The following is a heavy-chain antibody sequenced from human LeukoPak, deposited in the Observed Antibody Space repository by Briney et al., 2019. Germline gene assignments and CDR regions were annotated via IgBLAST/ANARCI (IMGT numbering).Heavy chain of an antibody. D-gene: IGHD1-26*01. V-gene: IGHV6-1*01. CDR2: TYYRSKWFS. Sequence: SQTLSLTCAISGDSVSSNSATWNWIRQSPSRGLEWLGRTYYRSKWFSDYAVSVKSRITFNPDTSKNQLSLQLNSVTPEDTAVYYCARGSGSYYAFDIWGQGTMVTVSS. CDR3: ARGSGSYYAFDI. CDR1: GDSVSSNSAT. J-gene: IGHJ3*02.